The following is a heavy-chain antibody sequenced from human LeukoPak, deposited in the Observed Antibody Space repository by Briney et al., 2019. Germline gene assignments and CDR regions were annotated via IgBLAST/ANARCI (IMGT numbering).Heavy chain of an antibody. D-gene: IGHD6-13*01. V-gene: IGHV1-2*02. CDR2: INPSSGGT. CDR1: GYTFTGYY. Sequence: GASVKVSCKASGYTFTGYYMHWVRQAPGQGLEWMGWINPSSGGTNYAQKFQGRVTMTRDTSISTAYMELSRLRSDDTAVYYCARDRAIAAAGYYYYYMDVWGKGTTVTASS. CDR3: ARDRAIAAAGYYYYYMDV. J-gene: IGHJ6*03.